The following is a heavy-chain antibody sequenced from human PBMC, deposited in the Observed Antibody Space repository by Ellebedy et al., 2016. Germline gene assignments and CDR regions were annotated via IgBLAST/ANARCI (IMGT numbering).Heavy chain of an antibody. Sequence: GGSLRLSCAASGFTFSSYSMNWVRQAPGKGLEWVSSISSSSSYIYYADSVKGRFTISRDNAKNSLYLQMNSLRAEDTAVYYCARSTCGGDCYSFDYWGQGTLVTVSS. D-gene: IGHD2-21*02. CDR3: ARSTCGGDCYSFDY. CDR2: ISSSSSYI. V-gene: IGHV3-21*01. J-gene: IGHJ4*02. CDR1: GFTFSSYS.